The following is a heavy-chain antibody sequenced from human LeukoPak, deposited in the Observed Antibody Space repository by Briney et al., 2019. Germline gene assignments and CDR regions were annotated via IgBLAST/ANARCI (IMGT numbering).Heavy chain of an antibody. CDR1: GGTFSSYA. V-gene: IGHV1-18*01. D-gene: IGHD6-25*01. J-gene: IGHJ6*03. CDR2: ISAYDGHT. Sequence: ASVKVSCKASGGTFSSYAISWVRQAPGQGLEWMGWISAYDGHTNYAQKLQGRVTMTTDTSTSTSYMELRSLRSDDTAVYYCARSGSYYYMDVWGKGTTVTVSS. CDR3: ARSGSYYYMDV.